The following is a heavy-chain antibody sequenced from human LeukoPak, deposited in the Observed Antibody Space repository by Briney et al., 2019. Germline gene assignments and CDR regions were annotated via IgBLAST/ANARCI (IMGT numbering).Heavy chain of an antibody. CDR3: ARDRGIVVVPAAIDDAFDI. J-gene: IGHJ3*02. V-gene: IGHV4-4*02. CDR1: GGTTSRRHW. CDR2: ICHSGST. D-gene: IGHD2-2*01. Sequence: SETLSLTCAVSGGTTSRRHWRSWARQPPGKGLEWTGEICHSGSTNYTPSLKSRVTISVDMSKNQFSLKLSSVTAADTAVYYCARDRGIVVVPAAIDDAFDIWGQGTMVTVSS.